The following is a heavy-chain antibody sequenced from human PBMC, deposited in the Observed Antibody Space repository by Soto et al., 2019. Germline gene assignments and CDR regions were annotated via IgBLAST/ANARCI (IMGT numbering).Heavy chain of an antibody. J-gene: IGHJ5*02. Sequence: EVQLLESGGGVVQPGGSLRLSCAASGFTFSSYAMSWVRQTPGKGLEWVSGISGGGGNTYYADSVTGRFTISRDNSRNTPYLQMNSLRAADTAIYYCGKDRGAGGRFSGIAVAGMTSWGQGTLVTVSS. CDR2: ISGGGGNT. D-gene: IGHD6-19*01. CDR3: GKDRGAGGRFSGIAVAGMTS. V-gene: IGHV3-23*01. CDR1: GFTFSSYA.